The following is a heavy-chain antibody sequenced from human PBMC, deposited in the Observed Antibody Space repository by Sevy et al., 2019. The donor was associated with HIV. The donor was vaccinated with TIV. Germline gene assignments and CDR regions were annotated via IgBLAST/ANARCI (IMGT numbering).Heavy chain of an antibody. V-gene: IGHV3-23*01. J-gene: IGHJ4*02. CDR2: VSGNDGST. CDR3: AKDFSYGGNSWNFDF. CDR1: GFIFSKFA. D-gene: IGHD4-17*01. Sequence: GGSLRLSCAASGFIFSKFALSWVRQAPGRGLEWVSAVSGNDGSTYYAASVKGPFTISRDISGNMLYLQMNSLSAEDTGVYYCAKDFSYGGNSWNFDFWGQGTLVTVSS.